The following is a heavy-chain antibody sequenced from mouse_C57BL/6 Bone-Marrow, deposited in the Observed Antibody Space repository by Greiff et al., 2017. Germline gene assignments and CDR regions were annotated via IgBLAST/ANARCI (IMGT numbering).Heavy chain of an antibody. V-gene: IGHV1-54*01. CDR1: GYAFTNYL. J-gene: IGHJ2*01. D-gene: IGHD2-3*01. CDR3: ARRGGYYLFDY. Sequence: VQLKESGAELVRPGTSVKVSCKASGYAFTNYLIEWVKQRPGQGLEWIGVINPGSGGTNYNEKFKGKATLTADKSSSTAYMQLSSLTSEDSAVYFCARRGGYYLFDYWGQGTTLTVSS. CDR2: INPGSGGT.